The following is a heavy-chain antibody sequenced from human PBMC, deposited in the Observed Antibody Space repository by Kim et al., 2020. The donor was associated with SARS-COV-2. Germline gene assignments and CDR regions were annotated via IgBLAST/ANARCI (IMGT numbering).Heavy chain of an antibody. J-gene: IGHJ3*02. CDR3: ARLEKSGYQAGGAFDI. CDR2: IYPGDSDT. D-gene: IGHD3-22*01. CDR1: GYSFTSYW. V-gene: IGHV5-51*07. Sequence: GESLKISCKGSGYSFTSYWIGWVHQMPGKGLEWMGIIYPGDSDTRYSPSFQGQVTISADKSISTAYLQWSSLKASDTAMYYCARLEKSGYQAGGAFDIWGQGTMVTVSS.